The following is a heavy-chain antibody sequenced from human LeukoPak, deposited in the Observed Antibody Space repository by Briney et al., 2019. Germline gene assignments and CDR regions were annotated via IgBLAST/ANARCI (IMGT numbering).Heavy chain of an antibody. D-gene: IGHD1-26*01. Sequence: GESLKISCKGSGYSFTNYWIGWVRQMPGKGLEWMGIIYPGDSDTRYSPSFQGQVTISADKPISTAYLQWSSLRASDTAIYYCARLYRADSNWFDPWGQGTLVTVSS. CDR3: ARLYRADSNWFDP. V-gene: IGHV5-51*01. CDR2: IYPGDSDT. J-gene: IGHJ5*02. CDR1: GYSFTNYW.